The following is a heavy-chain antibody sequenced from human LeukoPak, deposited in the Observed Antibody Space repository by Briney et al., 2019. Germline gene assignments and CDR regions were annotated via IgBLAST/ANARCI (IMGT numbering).Heavy chain of an antibody. V-gene: IGHV1-2*02. CDR2: INPNSGGT. D-gene: IGHD2-2*01. Sequence: ASVKVSCKASGYTLAGYYMHWVRQAPGQGLDWMGWINPNSGGTNYAQKFQGRVTMTRDTSISTAYMELRRLRSDDTAVYYCARGTGVLVPAATWFDPWGQGTLVTVSS. CDR1: GYTLAGYY. CDR3: ARGTGVLVPAATWFDP. J-gene: IGHJ5*02.